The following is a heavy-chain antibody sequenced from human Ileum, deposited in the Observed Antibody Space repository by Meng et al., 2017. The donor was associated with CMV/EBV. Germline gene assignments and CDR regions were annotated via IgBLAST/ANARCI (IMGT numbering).Heavy chain of an antibody. Sequence: GESLKISCAASGFTFSSYWMHWVRQVPGKGLEWVSYIDSSSSRIYHADSVKGRLTISRDNAKNSLYLEMNSLRAEDTAVYYCARGRHSTNYAHIDDWGQGTLVTVSS. J-gene: IGHJ4*02. CDR2: IDSSSSRI. CDR1: GFTFSSYW. V-gene: IGHV3-48*04. CDR3: ARGRHSTNYAHIDD. D-gene: IGHD2-8*01.